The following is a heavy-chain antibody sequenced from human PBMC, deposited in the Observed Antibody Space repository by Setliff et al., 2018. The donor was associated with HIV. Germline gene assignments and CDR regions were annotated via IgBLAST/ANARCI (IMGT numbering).Heavy chain of an antibody. CDR3: VRVSCSSWYSIPRNYYYSMDV. CDR2: INHSGRT. CDR1: GGSFSGYC. J-gene: IGHJ6*03. V-gene: IGHV4-34*01. D-gene: IGHD6-13*01. Sequence: SETLSLTCAVYGGSFSGYCWSWIRQPPGKGLEWIGEINHSGRTKYNPSLKSRVTTPVDTSKNQFSLRLSSVTAADTAVYYCVRVSCSSWYSIPRNYYYSMDVWGEGTTVTVSS.